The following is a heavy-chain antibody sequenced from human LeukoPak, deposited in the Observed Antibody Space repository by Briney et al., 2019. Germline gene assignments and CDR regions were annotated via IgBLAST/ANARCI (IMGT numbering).Heavy chain of an antibody. CDR3: AKNRLRAFDI. J-gene: IGHJ3*02. D-gene: IGHD1-14*01. V-gene: IGHV3-23*01. CDR1: GFTFSSYG. CDR2: ISGSGGST. Sequence: GGSLRLSCAASGFTFSSYGMIWVRQAPGKGLEWVSGISGSGGSTYLADSVKGRFTISRDNSKNTLYLQMNSLRAEDTAVYCCAKNRLRAFDIWGQGTMVTVSS.